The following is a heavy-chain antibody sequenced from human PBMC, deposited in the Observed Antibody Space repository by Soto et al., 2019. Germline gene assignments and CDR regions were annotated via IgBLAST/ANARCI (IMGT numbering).Heavy chain of an antibody. D-gene: IGHD3-22*01. Sequence: SETLSLTCAVDGGSFSGYYWRWIRKPPGKGLEWIGYIYYSGSTYYNPSLKSRVTISVDTSKNQFSLKLSSVTAADTAVYYCARDGYYYDSSGYYGVDAFDIWGQGTMVTVSS. CDR3: ARDGYYYDSSGYYGVDAFDI. CDR1: GGSFSGYY. CDR2: IYYSGST. V-gene: IGHV4-30-4*08. J-gene: IGHJ3*02.